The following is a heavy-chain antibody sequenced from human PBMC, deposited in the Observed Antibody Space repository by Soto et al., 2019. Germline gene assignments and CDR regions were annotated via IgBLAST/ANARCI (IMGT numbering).Heavy chain of an antibody. V-gene: IGHV1-18*01. J-gene: IGHJ5*02. Sequence: QVQLVQSGAEVKKPGASVKVSCKASGYTFTSYGISWVRQAPGQGLEWIGWISAYNGNTNYAQKLQGRVTMTTDTSTSTAYMELRSLRSDDTAVYYCPRATNYYDSSGYYSWWFDPWGQGTLVSVSS. CDR3: PRATNYYDSSGYYSWWFDP. D-gene: IGHD3-22*01. CDR1: GYTFTSYG. CDR2: ISAYNGNT.